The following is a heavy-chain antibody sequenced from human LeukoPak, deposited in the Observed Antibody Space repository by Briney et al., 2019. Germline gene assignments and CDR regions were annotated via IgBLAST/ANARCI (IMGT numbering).Heavy chain of an antibody. J-gene: IGHJ4*02. V-gene: IGHV3-30-3*01. D-gene: IGHD5-18*01. CDR1: GFTFSSYA. CDR2: ISYDGSNK. CDR3: ARAELWLPFY. Sequence: PGGSLRLSCAASGFTFSSYAMHWVRQAPGKGLEWVAVISYDGSNKYCADSVKGRFTISRDNSKNTLYLQMNSLRAEDTAVYYCARAELWLPFYWGQGTLVTVSS.